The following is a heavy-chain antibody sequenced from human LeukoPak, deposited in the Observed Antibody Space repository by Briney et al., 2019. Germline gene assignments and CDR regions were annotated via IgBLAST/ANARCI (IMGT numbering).Heavy chain of an antibody. J-gene: IGHJ4*02. CDR2: INSDGSST. V-gene: IGHV3-74*01. D-gene: IGHD3-10*01. CDR3: ARGPPYGSGSYYPGDY. CDR1: GFTFSSHW. Sequence: PGGSVRLSCAASGFTFSSHWMHWVRQAPGKGLVWVSRINSDGSSTSYADSVKGRFTISRDNAKNTLYLQMNSLRAEDTAVYYCARGPPYGSGSYYPGDYWGQGTLVTVSS.